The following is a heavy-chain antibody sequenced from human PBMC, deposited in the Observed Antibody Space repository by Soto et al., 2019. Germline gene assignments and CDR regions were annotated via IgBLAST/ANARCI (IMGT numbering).Heavy chain of an antibody. CDR3: VRATYFSDSSGYTRCLDY. CDR1: GFTFSGYA. Sequence: VGSLRLSCAASGFTFSGYAMTWVRQAPGKGLEWVSALTPGGETTYNIDSVKGRFTTSRDNAKNTLYLQMNSLKTEDTAVYYCVRATYFSDSSGYTRCLDYWGHGTLVTVSS. D-gene: IGHD3-22*01. CDR2: LTPGGETT. J-gene: IGHJ4*01. V-gene: IGHV3-23*01.